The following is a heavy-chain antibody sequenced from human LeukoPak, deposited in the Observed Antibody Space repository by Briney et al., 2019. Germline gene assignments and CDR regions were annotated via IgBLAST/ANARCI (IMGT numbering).Heavy chain of an antibody. Sequence: ASVTVSCKPSGYTLTNYYLHWVRQAPGQGLEWMGMISPSGGSTGYPQKFQGRVTINRDTSTSTVYMELSSLRPEDTALYFCARDGVAGTYYFDYGGQGTVVTVSS. CDR1: GYTLTNYY. CDR2: ISPSGGST. J-gene: IGHJ4*02. D-gene: IGHD6-19*01. CDR3: ARDGVAGTYYFDY. V-gene: IGHV1-46*01.